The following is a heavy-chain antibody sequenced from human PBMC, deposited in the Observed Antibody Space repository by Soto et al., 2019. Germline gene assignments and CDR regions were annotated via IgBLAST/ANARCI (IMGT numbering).Heavy chain of an antibody. V-gene: IGHV4-31*01. CDR2: IYYSGTT. J-gene: IGHJ4*02. Sequence: TLSLTCTVSGGSISSGGYYWSWIRQHPGKGLEWIGYIYYSGTTYYNPSLKSLVTISVDTSKNQFSLKLSSVTAADTAVYYWARRGDRQKRWLQFGGYYFDYWGQGTLVTVPS. CDR1: GGSISSGGYY. CDR3: ARRGDRQKRWLQFGGYYFDY. D-gene: IGHD5-12*01.